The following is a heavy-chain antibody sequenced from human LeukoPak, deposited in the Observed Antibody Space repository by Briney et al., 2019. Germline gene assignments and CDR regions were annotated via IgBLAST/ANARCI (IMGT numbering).Heavy chain of an antibody. D-gene: IGHD5-18*01. CDR2: IYTSGST. J-gene: IGHJ4*02. CDR3: ARGWIQFDY. CDR1: GGSISSGSYS. Sequence: SETLSLTCTVSGGSISSGSYSWSWIRQPAGKGLEWIGRIYTSGSTNYNPSLKSRVTISVDTSKNQFSLKLSSVTAADTAVYYCARGWIQFDYWGQGTLVTVSS. V-gene: IGHV4-61*02.